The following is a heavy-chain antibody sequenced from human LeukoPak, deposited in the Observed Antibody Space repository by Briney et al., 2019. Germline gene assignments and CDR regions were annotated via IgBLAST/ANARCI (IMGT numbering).Heavy chain of an antibody. CDR1: GFTLSNYA. V-gene: IGHV3-30*04. J-gene: IGHJ4*02. CDR2: ISYDGSDK. D-gene: IGHD2-15*01. CDR3: ARDFGSAILAYYFDY. Sequence: GGSLRLSCAASGFTLSNYAVHWVRQAPGKGLDWVAVISYDGSDKYYADSVKGRFTVSRDNFKNTLYLQMSSLRAEDTAVYFCARDFGSAILAYYFDYWGQGTLVTVSS.